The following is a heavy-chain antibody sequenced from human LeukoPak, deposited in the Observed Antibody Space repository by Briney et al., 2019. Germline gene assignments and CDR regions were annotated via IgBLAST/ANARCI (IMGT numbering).Heavy chain of an antibody. CDR1: GCSISSYY. V-gene: IGHV4-59*08. CDR3: AGHVGITVGRRYGMDV. D-gene: IGHD4-4*01. CDR2: IYYSGSN. J-gene: IGHJ6*02. Sequence: SETLSLTCTVSGCSISSYYWSWIRQPPGKGLEWIGYIYYSGSNTHNPPLMSGGTISDHTSKNQFSLMLSYVTAADTAADYCAGHVGITVGRRYGMDVWGQGTTVTVSS.